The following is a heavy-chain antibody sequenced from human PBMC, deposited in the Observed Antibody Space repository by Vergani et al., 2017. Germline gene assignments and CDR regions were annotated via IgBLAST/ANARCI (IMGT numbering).Heavy chain of an antibody. D-gene: IGHD1-1*01. CDR3: ARHTTYTDS. CDR2: IYPADSDN. J-gene: IGHJ4*02. CDR1: EYSFGKYW. Sequence: EVELVQSGPEMRKPGESLKISCKGSEYSFGKYWIGWVRQMPGKGLEWMGIIYPADSDNRYSPSFQGQVTISADKSISTAFLQWDSLKASDTALYYCARHTTYTDSWGQGTLVTVSS. V-gene: IGHV5-51*01.